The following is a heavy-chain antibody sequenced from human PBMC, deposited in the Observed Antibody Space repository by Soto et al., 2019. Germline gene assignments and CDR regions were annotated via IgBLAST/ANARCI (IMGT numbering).Heavy chain of an antibody. D-gene: IGHD4-17*01. V-gene: IGHV4-30-2*01. CDR3: ARASTTVTALDY. J-gene: IGHJ4*02. Sequence: QLQLQESGSGLVKPSQTLSLTCAVSGGSISSGGYSWSWIRQPPGKVLEWIGYIYHSGSTYYHPSLESRVTISVDRAKNQFSLKLSSVTAADTAVYYFARASTTVTALDYWGQGTLVTVSS. CDR1: GGSISSGGYS. CDR2: IYHSGST.